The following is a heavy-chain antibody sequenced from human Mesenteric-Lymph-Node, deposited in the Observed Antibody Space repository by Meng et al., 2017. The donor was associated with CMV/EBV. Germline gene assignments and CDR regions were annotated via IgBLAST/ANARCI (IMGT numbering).Heavy chain of an antibody. D-gene: IGHD4-17*01. V-gene: IGHV3-30-3*01. CDR3: TRQRESSYGPLYYYYYGMDV. Sequence: GESLKISCAASGFAFSSYAMHWVRQAPGKGLEWVAVISYDGSNKYYADSVKGRFTISRDNSKNTLYLQMNSLRAEDTAVYYCTRQRESSYGPLYYYYYGMDVWGQGTTVTVSS. CDR2: ISYDGSNK. J-gene: IGHJ6*02. CDR1: GFAFSSYA.